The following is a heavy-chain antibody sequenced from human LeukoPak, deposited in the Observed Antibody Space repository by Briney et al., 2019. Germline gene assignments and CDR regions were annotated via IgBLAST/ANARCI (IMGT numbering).Heavy chain of an antibody. J-gene: IGHJ4*02. D-gene: IGHD6-6*01. Sequence: SETLSLTCTVSGGSISSGGYSWSWLRQPPGKGLEWIVYIYYSGSTYYNPSLKSPVTISVDTSKNQFSLKLSSVTAANTAVYYCARDSSSSGPAFDYWGQGTLVTVSS. CDR2: IYYSGST. CDR1: GGSISSGGYS. V-gene: IGHV4-31*01. CDR3: ARDSSSSGPAFDY.